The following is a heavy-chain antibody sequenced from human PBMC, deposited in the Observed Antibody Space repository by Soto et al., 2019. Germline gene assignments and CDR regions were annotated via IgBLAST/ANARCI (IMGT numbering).Heavy chain of an antibody. D-gene: IGHD3-10*01. CDR3: ARNYYGSGSYYDGGMYGMDV. J-gene: IGHJ6*02. V-gene: IGHV4-31*03. CDR1: GGSISSGGYY. Sequence: QVQLQESGPGLVKPSQTLSLTCTVSGGSISSGGYYWSWIRQHPGKGLEWIGYIYYSGSTYYNPSLKSRVNISVDTSKNQFSLKLSSVTAADTAVYYCARNYYGSGSYYDGGMYGMDVWGQGTTVTVSS. CDR2: IYYSGST.